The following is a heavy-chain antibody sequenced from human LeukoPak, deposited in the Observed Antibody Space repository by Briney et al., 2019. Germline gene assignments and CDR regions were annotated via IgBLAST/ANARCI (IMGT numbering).Heavy chain of an antibody. CDR3: ARSCSSTSCFDP. V-gene: IGHV1-2*02. Sequence: ASVKVSCKASGYTFTGYYMHWVRQAPGQGLEWMGWVNPNSGGTNYAQKFQGRVTMTRDTSISTAYMELSRLRSDDTAVYYCARSCSSTSCFDPWGQGTLVTVPS. J-gene: IGHJ5*02. CDR2: VNPNSGGT. CDR1: GYTFTGYY. D-gene: IGHD2-2*01.